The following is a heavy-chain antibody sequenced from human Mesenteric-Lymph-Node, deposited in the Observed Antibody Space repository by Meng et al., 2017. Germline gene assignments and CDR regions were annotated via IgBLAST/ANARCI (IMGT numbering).Heavy chain of an antibody. CDR3: ERGLGYDFWNGYRINYFDY. D-gene: IGHD3-3*01. Sequence: VSLRGLGPGPVKPSEPLSPPRTGSCGSISSYYWSWIRQPPGQGLEWIEYIYYSGRTKYNHSLRSRVTLSADTFKTPFSLKLRSVTAADTAVYYCERGLGYDFWNGYRINYFDYWGQGTLVTVSS. V-gene: IGHV4-59*01. CDR1: CGSISSYY. CDR2: IYYSGRT. J-gene: IGHJ4*02.